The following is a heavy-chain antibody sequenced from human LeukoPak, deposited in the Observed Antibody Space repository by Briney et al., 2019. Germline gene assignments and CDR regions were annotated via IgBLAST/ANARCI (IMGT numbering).Heavy chain of an antibody. J-gene: IGHJ4*02. Sequence: ASVTVSCKASGYTFTGYYMHWVRQAPGQELEWMGWINPNSGGTNYAQKFQGRVTMTRDTSISTAYMELSRLRSDDTVVYYCARGVFGVVPGDYWGQGTLVTVSS. CDR1: GYTFTGYY. CDR2: INPNSGGT. D-gene: IGHD3-3*01. CDR3: ARGVFGVVPGDY. V-gene: IGHV1-2*02.